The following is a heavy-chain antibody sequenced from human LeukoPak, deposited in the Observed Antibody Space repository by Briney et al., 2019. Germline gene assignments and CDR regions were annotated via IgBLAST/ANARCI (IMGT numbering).Heavy chain of an antibody. D-gene: IGHD6-13*01. V-gene: IGHV3-7*01. J-gene: IGHJ4*02. CDR1: GFTFSSYA. CDR2: IKQDGSEK. Sequence: GGSLRLSCAASGFTFSSYAMSWVRQAPGKGLEWVANIKQDGSEKYYVDSVKGRFTISRDNAKNSLYLQMNSLRAEDTAVYYCARASSSSWYLYFDYWGQGTLVTVSS. CDR3: ARASSSSWYLYFDY.